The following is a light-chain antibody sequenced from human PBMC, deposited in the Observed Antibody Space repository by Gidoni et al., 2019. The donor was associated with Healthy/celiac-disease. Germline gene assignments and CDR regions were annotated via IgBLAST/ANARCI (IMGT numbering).Light chain of an antibody. J-gene: IGKJ1*01. V-gene: IGKV3-15*01. Sequence: EIVMTQSPATLSVSPVESATLSCRASQSVSSNLAWYQQKPGQAPRPLIYGASTRATGIPARFSGSVSGTEFTLTISSLQSEDFAVYYCQQYNNWPPWTFGQGTKVEIK. CDR1: QSVSSN. CDR2: GAS. CDR3: QQYNNWPPWT.